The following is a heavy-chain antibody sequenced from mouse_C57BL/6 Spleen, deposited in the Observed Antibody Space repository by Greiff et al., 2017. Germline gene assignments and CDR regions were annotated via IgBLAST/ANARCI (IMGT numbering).Heavy chain of an antibody. J-gene: IGHJ2*01. CDR2: INPSNGGT. Sequence: QVQLQQPGTELVKPGASVKLSCKASGYTFTSYWMHWVKQRPGQGLEWIGNINPSNGGTNYNEKFKSKATLTVDNSSSTAYMQLSSLTSEDSAVYYCARSAYDYDDYFDYWGQGTTLTVSS. CDR1: GYTFTSYW. CDR3: ARSAYDYDDYFDY. D-gene: IGHD2-4*01. V-gene: IGHV1-53*01.